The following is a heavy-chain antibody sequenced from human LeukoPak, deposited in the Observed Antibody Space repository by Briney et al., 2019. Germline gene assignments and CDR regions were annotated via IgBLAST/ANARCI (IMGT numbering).Heavy chain of an antibody. CDR2: IYYSGST. J-gene: IGHJ4*02. D-gene: IGHD5-12*01. Sequence: SETLSLTCTVSGGSIGSDYWSRIRQSPGKGLEWIGYIYYSGSTNYNASLKSRVTISLDTSKNQFSLKLNSVTAADTAVYYCARSGRGYDYSTFDYWGQGTLVTVSS. CDR3: ARSGRGYDYSTFDY. CDR1: GGSIGSDY. V-gene: IGHV4-59*01.